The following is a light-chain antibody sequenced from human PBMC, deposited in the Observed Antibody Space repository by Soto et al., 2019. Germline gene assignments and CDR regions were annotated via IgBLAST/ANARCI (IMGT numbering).Light chain of an antibody. CDR2: GAS. Sequence: IVMMQSPATLSVSPGEGATLSCRASQGLTTKLAWYQQKPGQAPRLLIYGASTRATGIPAGFSGSGSGTEFTLTISSLQSEDFAVYYCQQYNTWPRTFGQGTKVDIK. J-gene: IGKJ1*01. V-gene: IGKV3-15*01. CDR3: QQYNTWPRT. CDR1: QGLTTK.